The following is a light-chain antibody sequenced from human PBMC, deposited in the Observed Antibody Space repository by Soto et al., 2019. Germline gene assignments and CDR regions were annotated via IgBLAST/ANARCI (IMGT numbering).Light chain of an antibody. V-gene: IGLV7-46*01. CDR1: TGAVTSGHY. Sequence: QAVVTQEPSLTVSPGGTVTLTCGSSTGAVTSGHYPYWFQQKPGQAPRTLIYDTSNRHTWTPARFSGSLLGGKAALTLSGAQPEDEAEYYCLLSHHSGARSVFGTGTKLTVL. CDR3: LLSHHSGARSV. J-gene: IGLJ1*01. CDR2: DTS.